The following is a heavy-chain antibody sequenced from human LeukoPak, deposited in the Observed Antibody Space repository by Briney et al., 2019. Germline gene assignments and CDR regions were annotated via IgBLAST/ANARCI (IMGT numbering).Heavy chain of an antibody. Sequence: GGSLRLSCTVSGFTFGDYAMSWFSQAPGKGLEWVGFIRSKAYGVTIEYAASVKGRFTISRDDSKSIAYLQMNSLKTEDTAVHYCTRRGGWAAVDFWGQGTLVTVSS. J-gene: IGHJ4*02. CDR1: GFTFGDYA. V-gene: IGHV3-49*03. CDR3: TRRGGWAAVDF. CDR2: IRSKAYGVTI. D-gene: IGHD6-13*01.